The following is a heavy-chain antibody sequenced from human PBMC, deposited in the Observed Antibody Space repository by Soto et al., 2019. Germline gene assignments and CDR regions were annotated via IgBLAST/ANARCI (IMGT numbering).Heavy chain of an antibody. J-gene: IGHJ4*02. V-gene: IGHV4-30-4*08. CDR3: ARVMTTVAFSPDY. D-gene: IGHD4-17*01. CDR1: GGSITSSSYY. Sequence: SETLSLTCTVSGGSITSSSYYWGWIRQPPGKGLEWIGYIYYSGSTYYNPSLKSRVTISVDTSKNQFSLKLSSVTAADTAVYYCARVMTTVAFSPDYWGQGTLVTVSS. CDR2: IYYSGST.